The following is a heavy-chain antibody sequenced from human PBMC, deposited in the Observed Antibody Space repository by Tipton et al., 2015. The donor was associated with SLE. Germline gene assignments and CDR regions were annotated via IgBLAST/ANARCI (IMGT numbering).Heavy chain of an antibody. CDR1: GGTFSSFG. CDR3: TRGLRFTMVQGVEY. J-gene: IGHJ4*02. CDR2: MGPNSGNT. V-gene: IGHV1-8*01. Sequence: QSGAEVKKPESSLKVSCQPSGGTFSSFGVSWVRQAPRQGLEWMGWMGPNSGNTGYAQKFQGRVTMTRNTSTTTAYMELSSLTSEDTAVYYCTRGLRFTMVQGVEYWGQGTLVTVSS. D-gene: IGHD3-10*01.